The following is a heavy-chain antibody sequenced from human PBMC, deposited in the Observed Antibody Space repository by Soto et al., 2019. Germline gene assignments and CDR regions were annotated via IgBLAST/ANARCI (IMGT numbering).Heavy chain of an antibody. V-gene: IGHV3-74*01. D-gene: IGHD5-12*01. CDR3: VRIRRGDGYTFGY. J-gene: IGHJ4*02. CDR1: GFSLSNYW. CDR2: INIDGSTT. Sequence: EVQLVESGGVSVQPGGSLRLSCAASGFSLSNYWMHWVRQAPGKGLVWVSRINIDGSTTTYADSVKGRFTISRDNAKNTLDRQMNSLRDEDTAVYYCVRIRRGDGYTFGYWGQGTLVTVSS.